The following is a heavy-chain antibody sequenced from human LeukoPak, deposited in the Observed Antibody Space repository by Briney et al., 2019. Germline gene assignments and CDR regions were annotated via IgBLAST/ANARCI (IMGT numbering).Heavy chain of an antibody. J-gene: IGHJ5*02. CDR1: GDSPSSNIPA. Sequence: LQTLSLTCVISGDSPSSNIPAWNWIRHSPSRGLEWLRRTWYRSKWYNDYAVSVKSRITISPHTPKNQSSLHLYSVTPEDTAIYYCVRADSSGQSSWFDTWGQGTLVTVSS. CDR2: TWYRSKWYN. V-gene: IGHV6-1*01. D-gene: IGHD6-25*01. CDR3: VRADSSGQSSWFDT.